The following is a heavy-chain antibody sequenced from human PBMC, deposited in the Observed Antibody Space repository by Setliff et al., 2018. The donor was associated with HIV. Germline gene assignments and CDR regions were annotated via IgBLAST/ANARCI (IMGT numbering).Heavy chain of an antibody. CDR1: GYTFTDYY. CDR3: AREVWSEDDN. D-gene: IGHD3-10*01. CDR2: INSASGGT. Sequence: ASVKVSCKASGYTFTDYYIHWVRQAPGQGLEWMGWINSASGGTNYAQNFQGRVTVTRATSINTAYVELNSLKSDDTAVYYCAREVWSEDDNWGQGTLVTVSS. J-gene: IGHJ4*02. V-gene: IGHV1-2*02.